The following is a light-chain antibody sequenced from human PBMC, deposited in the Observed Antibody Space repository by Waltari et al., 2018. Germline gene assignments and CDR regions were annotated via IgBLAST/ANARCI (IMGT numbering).Light chain of an antibody. V-gene: IGKV1-39*01. CDR1: QRISSY. Sequence: DIQMTQSPSSLSASVGDRVTITCRASQRISSYLNWYQQKPGKALKLLIYAATSLQSGVPSRFTGGGSGTDFTLTISSLQPEDFATYYCQQSYSTPRTFGQGTKVDIK. CDR2: AAT. J-gene: IGKJ1*01. CDR3: QQSYSTPRT.